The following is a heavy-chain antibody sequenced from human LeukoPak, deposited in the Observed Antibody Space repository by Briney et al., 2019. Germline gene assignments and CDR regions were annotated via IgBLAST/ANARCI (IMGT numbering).Heavy chain of an antibody. J-gene: IGHJ6*02. V-gene: IGHV3-7*03. CDR2: IKQDGSEK. CDR1: GFTFSTYA. CDR3: ARGPEMGYYYYGMDV. Sequence: PGGSLRLSCAASGFTFSTYAMSWVRQAPGKGLEWVANIKQDGSEKYYVDSVKGRFTISRDNAKNSLYLQMNSLRAEDTAVYYCARGPEMGYYYYGMDVWGQGTTVTVSS. D-gene: IGHD5-24*01.